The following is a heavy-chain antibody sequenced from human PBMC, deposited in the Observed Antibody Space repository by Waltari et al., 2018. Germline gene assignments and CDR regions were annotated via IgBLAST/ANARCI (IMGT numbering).Heavy chain of an antibody. CDR1: GVTFNSYT. D-gene: IGHD4-17*01. CDR2: IIPLSGTT. V-gene: IGHV1-69*01. CDR3: ASALYGGNYWAF. Sequence: QVQLVQSGPEVKRPGSSAKVSCKASGVTFNSYTFTWVRQAPGQGLEWVGGIIPLSGTTDYAQKFQGRVTMTADESSSTAYMELSDLRSEDTAVFYCASALYGGNYWAFWGQGSLVVVSS. J-gene: IGHJ4*02.